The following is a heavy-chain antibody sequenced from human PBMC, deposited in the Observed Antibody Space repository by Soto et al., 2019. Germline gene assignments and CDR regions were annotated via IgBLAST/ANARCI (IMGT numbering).Heavy chain of an antibody. CDR2: IIPIFGTA. CDR1: GGTFSSYA. Sequence: QVQLVQSGAEVKKPGSSVKVSCKASGGTFSSYAISWVRQAPGQGLEWMGGIIPIFGTANYAQKFQGRVTITAEKSTSTAYMELSSLRSEDTAVYYCARGGGDSSGYFYGQWGQGTLVTVSS. V-gene: IGHV1-69*06. CDR3: ARGGGDSSGYFYGQ. D-gene: IGHD3-22*01. J-gene: IGHJ4*02.